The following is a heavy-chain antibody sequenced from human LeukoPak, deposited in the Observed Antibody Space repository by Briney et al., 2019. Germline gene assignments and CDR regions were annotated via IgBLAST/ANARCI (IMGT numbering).Heavy chain of an antibody. CDR3: ASLLVPGRFDP. CDR1: GYSISSGYY. D-gene: IGHD2-2*01. CDR2: IYHSGST. Sequence: SSETLSLTRTVSGYSISSGYYWGWIRQPPGKGLEWIGSIYHSGSTYYNPSLKSRVTISVDTSKNQFSLKLSSVTAADTAVYYCASLLVPGRFDPWGQGTLVTVSS. J-gene: IGHJ5*02. V-gene: IGHV4-38-2*02.